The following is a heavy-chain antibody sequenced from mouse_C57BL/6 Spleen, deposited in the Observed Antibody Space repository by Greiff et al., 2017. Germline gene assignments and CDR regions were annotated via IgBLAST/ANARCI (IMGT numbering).Heavy chain of an antibody. CDR1: GYTFTDYN. Sequence: VQLQQSGPELVKPGASVKIPCKASGYTFTDYNMDWVKQSHGKSLEWIGDITPNNGGTIYNQKFKGKATLTVDTSSITAYMELRSLTSEATAVXYCAREGGTTGFAPGYFDYWGQGTTLTGSA. D-gene: IGHD1-1*01. CDR2: ITPNNGGT. J-gene: IGHJ2*01. CDR3: AREGGTTGFAPGYFDY. V-gene: IGHV1-18*01.